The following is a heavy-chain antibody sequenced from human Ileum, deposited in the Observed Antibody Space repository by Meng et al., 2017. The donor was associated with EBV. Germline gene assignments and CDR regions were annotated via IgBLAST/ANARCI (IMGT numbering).Heavy chain of an antibody. Sequence: QVQLQESGPGLAKLSVTVYLTCAVSGGSISVSNWWSWVRQPPGKGLEWIGEIYHSGSTNYNPSLKSRVTISVDKSKNQFSLKLSSVTAADTAVYYCARVTKPNYYEGGWFDPWDQGTLVTASS. CDR1: GGSISVSNW. D-gene: IGHD3-22*01. CDR2: IYHSGST. V-gene: IGHV4-4*02. CDR3: ARVTKPNYYEGGWFDP. J-gene: IGHJ5*02.